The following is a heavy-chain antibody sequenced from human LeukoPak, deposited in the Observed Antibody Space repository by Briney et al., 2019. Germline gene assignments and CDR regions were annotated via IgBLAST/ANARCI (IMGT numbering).Heavy chain of an antibody. CDR2: ISAYNGNT. J-gene: IGHJ6*03. CDR1: GYTFTSYG. V-gene: IGHV1-18*01. CDR3: ARRGAVSTVTTGVYYYYYMDV. Sequence: ASVKVSCKASGYTFTSYGISWVRQAPGQGLEWMGWISAYNGNTNYARKLQGRVTMTTDTSTSTAYMELRSLRSDDTAVYYCARRGAVSTVTTGVYYYYYMDVWGKGTTVTVSS. D-gene: IGHD4-17*01.